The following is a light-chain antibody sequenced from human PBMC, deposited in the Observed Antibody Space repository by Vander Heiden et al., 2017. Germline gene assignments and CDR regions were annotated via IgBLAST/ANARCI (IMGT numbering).Light chain of an antibody. CDR2: TAY. Sequence: DIQMAQSPSSLSASIGDRVTITCRASQRIDSSLNWFQQKPGKAPKLLIYTAYSLQSGVPSRFTGSGSATEFTLTISSLQAEDFATYFCQQSHSAPYTFGQGTKVEMK. V-gene: IGKV1-39*01. CDR1: QRIDSS. J-gene: IGKJ2*01. CDR3: QQSHSAPYT.